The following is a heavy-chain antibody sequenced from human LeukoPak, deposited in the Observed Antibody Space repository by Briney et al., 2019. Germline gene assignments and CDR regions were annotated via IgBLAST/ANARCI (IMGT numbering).Heavy chain of an antibody. D-gene: IGHD3-22*01. CDR3: ARSGYYDSSTYSDY. J-gene: IGHJ4*02. CDR2: IYPGDSDT. Sequence: GASPKISCKGSGYSFPSYWIGGGRQMPGKGLEWMGIIYPGDSDTRYSPSFQGQVTISADKSINTAYLQWSSLKASDTAMYYCARSGYYDSSTYSDYWGQGTLVTVSS. CDR1: GYSFPSYW. V-gene: IGHV5-51*01.